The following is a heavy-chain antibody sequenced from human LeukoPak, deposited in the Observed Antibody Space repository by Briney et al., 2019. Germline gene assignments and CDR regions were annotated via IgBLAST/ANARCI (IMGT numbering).Heavy chain of an antibody. CDR3: ARVGYCSSTSCYGDSIWFDP. Sequence: SETLSLTCAVYGGSFSGYYWSWIRQPPGKGLEWIGEINHSGSTNYNPSLKSRVTISVDTSKNQFSLKLSSVTAADTAVYYCARVGYCSSTSCYGDSIWFDPWGQGTLVTVSS. D-gene: IGHD2-2*01. CDR1: GGSFSGYY. J-gene: IGHJ5*02. CDR2: INHSGST. V-gene: IGHV4-34*01.